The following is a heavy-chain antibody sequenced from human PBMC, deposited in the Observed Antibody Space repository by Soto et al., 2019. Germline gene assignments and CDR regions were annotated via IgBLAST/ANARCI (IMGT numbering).Heavy chain of an antibody. D-gene: IGHD4-17*01. V-gene: IGHV1-18*01. CDR3: ARDIGDDYGDSYSNWFDP. CDR1: GYTFTSYG. Sequence: ASVKVSCKASGYTFTSYGISWVRQAPGQGLEWMGWISAYNGNTNYAQKLQGRVTMTTDTSTSTAYMELRSLRSDDTAVYYCARDIGDDYGDSYSNWFDPWGQGTLVTVSS. CDR2: ISAYNGNT. J-gene: IGHJ5*02.